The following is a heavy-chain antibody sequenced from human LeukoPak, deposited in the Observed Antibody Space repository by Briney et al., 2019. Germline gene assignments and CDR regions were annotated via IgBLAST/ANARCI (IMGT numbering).Heavy chain of an antibody. CDR3: ARDNVGVVPAASVPYYYYYMDV. CDR1: GFTFSSYW. D-gene: IGHD2-2*01. J-gene: IGHJ6*03. CDR2: INSDGSST. Sequence: PGGSLRLSCAAPGFTFSSYWMHWVRQAPGKGLVWVSRINSDGSSTSYADSVKGRFTISRDNAKNTLYLQMNSLRAEDTAVYYCARDNVGVVPAASVPYYYYYMDVWGKGTTVTVSS. V-gene: IGHV3-74*01.